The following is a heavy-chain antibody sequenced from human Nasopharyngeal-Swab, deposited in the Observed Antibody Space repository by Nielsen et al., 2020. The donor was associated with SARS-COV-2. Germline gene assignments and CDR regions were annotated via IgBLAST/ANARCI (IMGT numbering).Heavy chain of an antibody. D-gene: IGHD4-17*01. V-gene: IGHV3-53*01. CDR3: ARDFLGGDSTN. Sequence: GESLKISCYASGFTVSSNYMSWVRQAPGKGLEWVSVIFSGGSTFYADSVKGRFTISRDTSKNTLYLQMFSLRAEDTAVYYCARDFLGGDSTNWGQGTLVTVSS. CDR2: IFSGGST. CDR1: GFTVSSNY. J-gene: IGHJ1*01.